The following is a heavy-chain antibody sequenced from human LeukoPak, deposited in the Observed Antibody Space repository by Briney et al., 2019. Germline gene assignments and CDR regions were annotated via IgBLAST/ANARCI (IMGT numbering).Heavy chain of an antibody. Sequence: SGGSLRLSCAASGFTFSSYAMHWVRQAPGKGLEWVAVISYDGSNKYYADSVKGRFTISRDNFKNTLYLQMNSLRAEDTAVYYCARGGPKVATIGFDYWGQGTLVTVSS. CDR1: GFTFSSYA. D-gene: IGHD5-12*01. J-gene: IGHJ4*02. CDR2: ISYDGSNK. CDR3: ARGGPKVATIGFDY. V-gene: IGHV3-30*01.